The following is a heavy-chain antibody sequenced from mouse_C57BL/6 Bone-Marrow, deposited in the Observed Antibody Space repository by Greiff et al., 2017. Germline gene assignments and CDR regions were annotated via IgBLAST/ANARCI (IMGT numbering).Heavy chain of an antibody. CDR2: IYPSDSET. Sequence: QVQLQQPGAELVRPGSSVKLSCKASGYTFTSYWMGWVKQRPGQGLEWIGNIYPSDSETHYNQKFKDKATLTVDKSTSKAYMQRSSLTSEDSAVDYCARGGGYSSWCAYWGQGTLVTVSA. J-gene: IGHJ3*01. CDR1: GYTFTSYW. V-gene: IGHV1-61*01. D-gene: IGHD2-3*01. CDR3: ARGGGYSSWCAY.